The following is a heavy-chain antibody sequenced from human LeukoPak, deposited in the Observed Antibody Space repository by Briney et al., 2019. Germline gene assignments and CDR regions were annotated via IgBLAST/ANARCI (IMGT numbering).Heavy chain of an antibody. V-gene: IGHV4-59*12. J-gene: IGHJ4*02. CDR1: GESISGFY. Sequence: SETLSLTCTVSGESISGFYWTWIRQPPGKGLEWIGYIYYSGSTNYNPSLKSRVTISVDTSKNQFSLKLSSVTAADTAVYYCARDRGSGSYYFGGWFDYWGQGTLVTVSS. CDR2: IYYSGST. D-gene: IGHD3-10*01. CDR3: ARDRGSGSYYFGGWFDY.